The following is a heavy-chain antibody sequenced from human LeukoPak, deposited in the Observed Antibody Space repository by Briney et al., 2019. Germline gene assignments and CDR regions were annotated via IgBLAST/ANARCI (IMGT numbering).Heavy chain of an antibody. CDR2: IYYSGST. D-gene: IGHD3-9*01. J-gene: IGHJ4*02. V-gene: IGHV4-39*01. Sequence: LETLSLTCTVSGGSISSSSYYWGWIRQPPGKGLEWIGSIYYSGSTYYNPSLKSRVTISVDTSKNQFSLKLSSVTAADTAVYYCARVYYDILTGYFNWGQGTLVTVSS. CDR1: GGSISSSSYY. CDR3: ARVYYDILTGYFN.